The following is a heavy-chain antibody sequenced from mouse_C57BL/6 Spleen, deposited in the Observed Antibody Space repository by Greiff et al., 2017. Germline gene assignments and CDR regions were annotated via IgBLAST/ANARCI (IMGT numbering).Heavy chain of an antibody. V-gene: IGHV1-53*01. CDR2: INPSNGGT. D-gene: IGHD2-2*01. J-gene: IGHJ3*01. CDR3: ARCVISYGYDEAY. Sequence: QVQLKQPGTELVKPGASVKLSCKASGYTFTSYWMHWVKQRPGQGLEWIGNINPSNGGTNYNEKFKSKATLTVDKSSSTAYMQLSSLTSEDAAVYYCARCVISYGYDEAYWGQGTLVTVSA. CDR1: GYTFTSYW.